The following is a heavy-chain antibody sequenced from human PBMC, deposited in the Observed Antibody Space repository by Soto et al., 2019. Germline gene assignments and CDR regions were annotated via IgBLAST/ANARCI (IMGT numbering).Heavy chain of an antibody. D-gene: IGHD1-26*01. J-gene: IGHJ4*02. CDR2: IIPIFGTA. CDR1: GGTFSSYA. V-gene: IGHV1-69*13. CDR3: ASEEWELSDY. Sequence: SVKVSFKASGGTFSSYAISWVRQAPGQGLEWMGGIIPIFGTANYAQKFQGRVTITADESTSTAYMELSSLRSEDTAVYYCASEEWELSDYWGQGTLVTVSS.